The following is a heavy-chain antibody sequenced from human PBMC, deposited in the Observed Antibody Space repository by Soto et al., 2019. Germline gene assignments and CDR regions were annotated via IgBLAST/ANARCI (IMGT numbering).Heavy chain of an antibody. CDR3: ARLRIATNNYKWFDP. CDR2: IYATGAV. V-gene: IGHV4-31*03. CDR1: GAALNSGNYY. Sequence: SETLSLTCSVSGAALNSGNYYWSWIRQVPGKGLEWIGHIYATGAVDYNPSLRDRITISQDTSERQFSLNLRLVTAADTAVYYCARLRIATNNYKWFDPWGQGTLVTVSS. D-gene: IGHD2-21*01. J-gene: IGHJ5*02.